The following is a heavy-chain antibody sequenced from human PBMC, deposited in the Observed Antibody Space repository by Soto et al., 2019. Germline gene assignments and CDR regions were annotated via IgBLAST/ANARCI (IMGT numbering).Heavy chain of an antibody. Sequence: TCAVYGGSFSGYYWTWIRQSPEKGLEWIGEVNHSGTTYYNPSLKTRVTISVHTPKNQFSLKMSSVTAADTAVYYCARGIGYCSSINCYSSRRLRFDSWGQGTLVTVSS. J-gene: IGHJ4*02. CDR1: GGSFSGYY. V-gene: IGHV4-34*01. D-gene: IGHD2-2*01. CDR2: VNHSGTT. CDR3: ARGIGYCSSINCYSSRRLRFDS.